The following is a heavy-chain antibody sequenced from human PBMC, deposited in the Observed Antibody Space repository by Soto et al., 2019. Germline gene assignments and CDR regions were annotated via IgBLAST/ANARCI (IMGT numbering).Heavy chain of an antibody. CDR2: ISYDGSNK. CDR3: ARGLAAAGGYYFDY. CDR1: GFTFSSYA. J-gene: IGHJ4*02. V-gene: IGHV3-30-3*01. Sequence: QVQLVESGGGVVQPGRSLRLSCAASGFTFSSYAMHWVRQAPGKGLEWVAVISYDGSNKYYADSVKGRFTISRDNSKNTLYLQMNSLRAEDTAVYYCARGLAAAGGYYFDYWGQGTLVTVSS. D-gene: IGHD6-13*01.